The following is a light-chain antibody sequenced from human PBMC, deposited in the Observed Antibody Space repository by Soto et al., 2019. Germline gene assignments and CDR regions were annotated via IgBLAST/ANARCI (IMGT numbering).Light chain of an antibody. J-gene: IGKJ1*01. CDR1: QSISSSY. Sequence: IALTQSPGTLSLSPGESATLSCRASQSISSSYLAWYQQKPGQAPRLLIYGASNRATAIPDRFSGSGSGTDFTLTISRLEPEDFAVYYCQQSDDSPGTFGQGTKVDIK. V-gene: IGKV3-20*01. CDR3: QQSDDSPGT. CDR2: GAS.